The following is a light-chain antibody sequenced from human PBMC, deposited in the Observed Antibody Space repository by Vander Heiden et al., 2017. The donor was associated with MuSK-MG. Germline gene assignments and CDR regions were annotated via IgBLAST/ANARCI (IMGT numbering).Light chain of an antibody. CDR2: AAS. CDR3: QHGDSTPYT. V-gene: IGKV1-39*01. CDR1: QSISSY. Sequence: DIQMTQSPSSLSASVGDRVTITCRASQSISSYLNWYQQKPGKVPKLLIYAASTLQSGVPSRFSGSGSGTDFTLTISRLQPEDFATYYCQHGDSTPYTFGQGTKLEIK. J-gene: IGKJ2*01.